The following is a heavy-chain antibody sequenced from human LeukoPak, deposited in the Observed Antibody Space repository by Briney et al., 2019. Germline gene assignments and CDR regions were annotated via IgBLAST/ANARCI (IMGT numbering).Heavy chain of an antibody. CDR3: ARDTVVGSTSTNYYYYYGMDV. J-gene: IGHJ6*02. Sequence: SETLSLTCTVSGGSISSGGYYWSWIRQHPGKGLEWIGYIYYSGSTYYNPSLKSRVTISVDTSKNQFSLKLSSVTAADTAVYYCARDTVVGSTSTNYYYYYGMDVWGQGTRSPSP. CDR1: GGSISSGGYY. V-gene: IGHV4-31*03. D-gene: IGHD2-2*01. CDR2: IYYSGST.